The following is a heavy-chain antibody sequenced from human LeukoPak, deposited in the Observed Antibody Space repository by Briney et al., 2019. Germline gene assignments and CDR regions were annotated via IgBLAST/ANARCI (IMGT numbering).Heavy chain of an antibody. Sequence: GRSLRLSCAASGFTFRSYGMHWVRQAPGKGLEWVAIVWYDGNNKYYAGSVKGRFTVSRDNSKDTVSLQLNSLRAEDTAAYYCARGSGAAAGAFDYWGQGTLVTVPS. V-gene: IGHV3-33*01. J-gene: IGHJ4*02. D-gene: IGHD6-13*01. CDR1: GFTFRSYG. CDR3: ARGSGAAAGAFDY. CDR2: VWYDGNNK.